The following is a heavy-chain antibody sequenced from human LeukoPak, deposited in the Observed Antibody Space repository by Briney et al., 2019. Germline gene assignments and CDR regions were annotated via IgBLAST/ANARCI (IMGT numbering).Heavy chain of an antibody. J-gene: IGHJ6*03. V-gene: IGHV1-69*05. Sequence: SVNVSCKASGGTFSSYAISWVRQAPGQGLEWMGGIIPIFGTANYAQKFQGRVTITTDESTSTDYMELSSLRSEDTAVYYCARGQKNEFLPYYYYYMDVWGKGTTVTVSS. CDR1: GGTFSSYA. CDR2: IIPIFGTA. CDR3: ARGQKNEFLPYYYYYMDV. D-gene: IGHD3-3*01.